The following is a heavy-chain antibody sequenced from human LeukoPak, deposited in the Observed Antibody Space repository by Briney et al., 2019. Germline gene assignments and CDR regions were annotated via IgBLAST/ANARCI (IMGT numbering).Heavy chain of an antibody. V-gene: IGHV4-34*01. Sequence: PSETLSLTCAVYGGSFSGYYWSWIRQPPGKGLERIGEINHSGSTNYNPSLKSRVTISVDTSKNQFSLKLSSVTAADTAVYYCATRYCSSTSCPNFDYWGQGTLVTVSS. CDR2: INHSGST. CDR1: GGSFSGYY. CDR3: ATRYCSSTSCPNFDY. J-gene: IGHJ4*02. D-gene: IGHD2-2*01.